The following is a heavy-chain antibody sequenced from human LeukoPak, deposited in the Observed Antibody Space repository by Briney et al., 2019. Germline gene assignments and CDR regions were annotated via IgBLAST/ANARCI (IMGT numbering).Heavy chain of an antibody. J-gene: IGHJ4*02. D-gene: IGHD4-17*01. CDR1: GFTFSRYT. CDR3: ARDYYGDDYFDY. CDR2: ISGSSSFI. V-gene: IGHV3-21*01. Sequence: GGSLRLSCAASGFTFSRYTMNWVRQAPGKGLEWVSSISGSSSFIYYADSMKGRLTISRDNAKNSLYLQMHSLRAEDTAVYYCARDYYGDDYFDYWGQGTLVTVSS.